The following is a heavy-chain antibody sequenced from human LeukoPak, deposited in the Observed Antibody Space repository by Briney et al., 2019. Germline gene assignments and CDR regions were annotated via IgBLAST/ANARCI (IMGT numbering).Heavy chain of an antibody. J-gene: IGHJ4*02. CDR1: GFTFSSYW. D-gene: IGHD4-17*01. CDR2: INIGVSDT. V-gene: IGHV3-74*01. CDR3: ARGMATVTGPFDS. Sequence: GGSLRLSCAASGFTFSSYWMHWVRQAPGKGLMWVSRINIGVSDTLYADSVKGRFTISRDNAKNTLYLQMNSLRAEDMAVYYCARGMATVTGPFDSWGQGTLVTVSS.